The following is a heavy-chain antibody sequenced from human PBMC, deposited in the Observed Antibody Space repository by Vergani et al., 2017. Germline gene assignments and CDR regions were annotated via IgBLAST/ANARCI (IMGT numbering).Heavy chain of an antibody. CDR2: IKNTGDST. CDR1: GFTFSSHA. Sequence: EVQLLQSEGAVVQPGGSLRLSCVASGFTFSSHAMSWVRQAHGQGLEWVSSIKNTGDSTHYADCVKGRFTISRDNSKNTLYLQINSLGVEDTAVYYCGRGSDNYNWGQGTLVTVSS. CDR3: GRGSDNYN. D-gene: IGHD5-24*01. J-gene: IGHJ4*02. V-gene: IGHV3-23*01.